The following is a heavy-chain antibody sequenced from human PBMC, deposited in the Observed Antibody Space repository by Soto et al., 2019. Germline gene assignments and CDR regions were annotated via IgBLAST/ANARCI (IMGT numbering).Heavy chain of an antibody. V-gene: IGHV5-51*01. CDR2: IFPDDSET. D-gene: IGHD3-22*01. Sequence: PGVSLKTSGKASGDRFSGYGLGWVREIPGKGLEWMGIIFPDDSETRYSPSFQGKVSISVDKSISTAYLQWSSLKASDTAMYYCARRLYDTSGYRYFDFWGQGTLVTGSS. J-gene: IGHJ4*02. CDR1: GDRFSGYG. CDR3: ARRLYDTSGYRYFDF.